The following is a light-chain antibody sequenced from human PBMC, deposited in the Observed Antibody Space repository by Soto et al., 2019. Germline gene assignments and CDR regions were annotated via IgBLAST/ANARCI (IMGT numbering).Light chain of an antibody. CDR1: QSVSSN. V-gene: IGKV3-15*01. Sequence: EIVLTQSPATLSLSPGERATLSCRASQSVSSNYLAWYQQKPGQAPRLLIYGASTRATGIPAGFSGSGSETEFTLTISSLQSEDFAVYYCQQYNNRPPDTFGQGTRLEIK. CDR2: GAS. CDR3: QQYNNRPPDT. J-gene: IGKJ5*01.